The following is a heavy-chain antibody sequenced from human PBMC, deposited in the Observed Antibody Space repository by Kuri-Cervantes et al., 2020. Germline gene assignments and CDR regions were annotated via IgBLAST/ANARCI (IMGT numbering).Heavy chain of an antibody. Sequence: GGSLRLSCAASGFTFNTNWMNWVRQAPGKGLEWVALIKEDVNKKYYMDSVKGRFTISRDNAKNTLYLQMNSLRAEDTAVYYCAKDLVDDILTGICHYWGQGTLVTVSS. V-gene: IGHV3-7*03. D-gene: IGHD3-9*01. CDR1: GFTFNTNW. CDR3: AKDLVDDILTGICHY. J-gene: IGHJ4*02. CDR2: IKEDVNKK.